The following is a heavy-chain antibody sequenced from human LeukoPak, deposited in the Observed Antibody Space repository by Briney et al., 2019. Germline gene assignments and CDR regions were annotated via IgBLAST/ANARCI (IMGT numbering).Heavy chain of an antibody. J-gene: IGHJ4*02. Sequence: SETLSLTCSVSGGSVSSSNCSWAWIRQSPGKGLEWIGNVFYSGRTYYTPSLKSRLTMSVDTSKNQFSLRLTSVTAADTAVYYCARDRFGASAVIIGFDDWSPGMLVTVSS. CDR1: GGSVSSSNCS. CDR2: VFYSGRT. D-gene: IGHD3-10*01. V-gene: IGHV4-39*07. CDR3: ARDRFGASAVIIGFDD.